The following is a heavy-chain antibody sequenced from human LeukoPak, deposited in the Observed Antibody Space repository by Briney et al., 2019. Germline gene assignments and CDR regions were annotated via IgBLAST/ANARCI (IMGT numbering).Heavy chain of an antibody. V-gene: IGHV3-48*03. CDR3: ARMRYGSGSDFDH. J-gene: IGHJ4*02. D-gene: IGHD3-10*01. CDR2: IGNSGRTI. Sequence: PGGSLRLSCAASGFTFSSYEMNWVRQAPGKGLEWASYIGNSGRTIYYADSLKGRFTISRDNAKNSLYLQMNSLRAEDTAVYYCARMRYGSGSDFDHWGQGTLVTVSS. CDR1: GFTFSSYE.